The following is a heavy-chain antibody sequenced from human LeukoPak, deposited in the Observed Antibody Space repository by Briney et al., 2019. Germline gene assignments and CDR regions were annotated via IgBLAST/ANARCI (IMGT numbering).Heavy chain of an antibody. D-gene: IGHD6-6*01. Sequence: PSETLSLTCTASGVSISSYCWSWIRQPPGKGLEWIGYIYYSGGTNYNPSLKSRLTISVDPSKNQFSLKLSSVTAADTAVYYCAREESGSIVQPRYYFDYWGQGTLVTVCS. V-gene: IGHV4-59*01. CDR2: IYYSGGT. CDR1: GVSISSYC. CDR3: AREESGSIVQPRYYFDY. J-gene: IGHJ4*02.